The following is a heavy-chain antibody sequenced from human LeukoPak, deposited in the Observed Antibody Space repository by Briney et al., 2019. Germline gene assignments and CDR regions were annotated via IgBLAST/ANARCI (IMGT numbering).Heavy chain of an antibody. J-gene: IGHJ5*02. CDR3: ARGRNFWSGYYIS. CDR1: GDSISSDDYY. D-gene: IGHD3-3*01. CDR2: INHSGST. Sequence: PSETLSLTCAVSGDSISSDDYYWSWIRQPPGKGLEWIGEINHSGSTNYNPSLKSRVTISVDTSKNQFSLKLSSVTAADTAVYYCARGRNFWSGYYISWGQGTLVTVSS. V-gene: IGHV4-34*01.